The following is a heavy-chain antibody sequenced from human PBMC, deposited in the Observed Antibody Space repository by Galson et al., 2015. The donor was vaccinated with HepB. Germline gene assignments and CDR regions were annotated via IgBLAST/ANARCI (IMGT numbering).Heavy chain of an antibody. Sequence: SLRLSCAASGFTFSSYWMSWVRQAPGKGLEWVANIKQDGSEKYYVDSVKGRFTISRDNAKNSLYLQMNSLRAEDTAVYYCARDNNDYGFQGWFDPWGQGTLVTVSS. D-gene: IGHD4-17*01. CDR1: GFTFSSYW. V-gene: IGHV3-7*01. CDR3: ARDNNDYGFQGWFDP. J-gene: IGHJ5*02. CDR2: IKQDGSEK.